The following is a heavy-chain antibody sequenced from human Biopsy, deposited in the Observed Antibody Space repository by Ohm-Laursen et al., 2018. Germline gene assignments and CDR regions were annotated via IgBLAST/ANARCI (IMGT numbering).Heavy chain of an antibody. Sequence: ASVKVSYKVSGYTLTELSMHWVRQAPGQGLEWMGRINPNNDNTAYAQKFQGRITMTKDTSTSTVYMDLSSLTFDDSAVYYCARGPRGLVVITTTALYFDYWGQGNLATVSS. D-gene: IGHD3-22*01. CDR1: GYTLTELS. CDR3: ARGPRGLVVITTTALYFDY. V-gene: IGHV1-46*01. J-gene: IGHJ4*02. CDR2: INPNNDNT.